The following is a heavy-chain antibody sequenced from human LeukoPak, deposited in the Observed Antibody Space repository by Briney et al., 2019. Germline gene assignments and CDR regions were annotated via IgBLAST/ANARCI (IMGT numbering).Heavy chain of an antibody. CDR3: ARVRPMVRGVIIRYYYYYMDV. CDR1: GFTFSSYW. J-gene: IGHJ6*03. Sequence: GGSLRLSCAASGFTFSSYWMHWVRQAPGKGLVWVSRINSDGSSTSYADSVKGRFTISRDSAKNTLYLQMNSLRAEDTAVYYCARVRPMVRGVIIRYYYYYMDVWGKGTTVTVSS. CDR2: INSDGSST. D-gene: IGHD3-10*01. V-gene: IGHV3-74*01.